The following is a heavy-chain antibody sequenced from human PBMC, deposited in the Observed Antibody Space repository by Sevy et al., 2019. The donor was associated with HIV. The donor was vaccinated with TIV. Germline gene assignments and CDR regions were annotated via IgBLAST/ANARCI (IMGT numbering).Heavy chain of an antibody. V-gene: IGHV3-74*01. CDR2: INNDGSVR. CDR3: ARGIGKSGAF. Sequence: GGFLRLSCKCSGFSLSAYWMHWVRQIPGKGLDWVSHINNDGSVRQYADSVKGRFTISRDNVRNTLYLQMESLRAEDAGVYYCARGIGKSGAFWGQGTLVTVSS. J-gene: IGHJ4*02. CDR1: GFSLSAYW. D-gene: IGHD1-26*01.